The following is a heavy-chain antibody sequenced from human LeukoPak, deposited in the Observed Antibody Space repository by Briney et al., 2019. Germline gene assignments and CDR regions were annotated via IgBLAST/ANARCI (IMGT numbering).Heavy chain of an antibody. D-gene: IGHD3-22*01. CDR1: GITLSNYC. CDR3: AGRGVVIRVILVGFHKEAYYFDS. CDR2: IRENGGRT. J-gene: IGHJ4*02. V-gene: IGHV3-23*01. Sequence: GGSLRLSCAVSGITLSNYCMSWVRQAPGKGLEWVAGIRENGGRTNYADSVKGRFTISRDNPKNTLYLQMNSLRAEDTAVYFCAGRGVVIRVILVGFHKEAYYFDSWGQGALVTLSS.